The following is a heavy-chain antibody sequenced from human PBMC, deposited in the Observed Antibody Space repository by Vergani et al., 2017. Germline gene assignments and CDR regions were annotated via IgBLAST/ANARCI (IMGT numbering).Heavy chain of an antibody. CDR1: GFTFDDYA. J-gene: IGHJ6*03. V-gene: IGHV3-9*01. Sequence: EVQLVESGGGLVQPGRSLRLSCAASGFTFDDYAMHWVRQAPGKGLEWVSGISWNSGSIGYADSVKGRFTISRDNAKNSLYLQMNSLRAEDTALYYCAKGTRIGIGYYYYYMDVWGKGTTVTVSS. CDR3: AKGTRIGIGYYYYYMDV. CDR2: ISWNSGSI. D-gene: IGHD3-22*01.